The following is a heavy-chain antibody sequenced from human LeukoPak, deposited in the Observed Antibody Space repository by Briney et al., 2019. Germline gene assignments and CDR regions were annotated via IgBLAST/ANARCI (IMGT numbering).Heavy chain of an antibody. Sequence: PGGSLRLSCAASGFTFSSYSMNWVRQAPGKGLEWVSSISSSSSYIYYADSVKGRFTISRDNAKNSLYLQMNSLRAEDTAVYYCARGYSSSWHHYYYYVDVWGKGTTVTVSS. CDR2: ISSSSSYI. D-gene: IGHD6-13*01. J-gene: IGHJ6*03. CDR1: GFTFSSYS. V-gene: IGHV3-21*01. CDR3: ARGYSSSWHHYYYYVDV.